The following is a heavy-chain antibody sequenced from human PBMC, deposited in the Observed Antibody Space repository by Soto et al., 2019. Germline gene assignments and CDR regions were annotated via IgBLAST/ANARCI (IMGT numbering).Heavy chain of an antibody. Sequence: EVQLLESGGGLVQPGGSLSLSCAASGFSFRNYAMSWVRQAPGKGLEWISTLTGSSSNTYYADSVKGRFAISRDNSRNTLYLQMHSLTAADTAVYYCANGRATYGLLTHDYWGQGTLVTVSS. CDR2: LTGSSSNT. V-gene: IGHV3-23*01. J-gene: IGHJ4*02. CDR1: GFSFRNYA. D-gene: IGHD3-9*01. CDR3: ANGRATYGLLTHDY.